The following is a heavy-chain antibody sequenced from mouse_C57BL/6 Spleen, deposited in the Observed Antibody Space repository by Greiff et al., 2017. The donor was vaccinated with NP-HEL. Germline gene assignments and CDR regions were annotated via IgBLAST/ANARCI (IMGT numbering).Heavy chain of an antibody. CDR1: GYTFTSYW. CDR3: ARVHNSNFDY. Sequence: QVQLQQPGAELVMPGASVKLSCKASGYTFTSYWMHWVKQRPGQGLEWIGEIDPSDSYTNYNQKFKGKSTLTVDKSSSTAYMQLSSLTSEDSAVYYCARVHNSNFDYWGQGTTLTVSS. V-gene: IGHV1-69*01. D-gene: IGHD2-5*01. CDR2: IDPSDSYT. J-gene: IGHJ2*01.